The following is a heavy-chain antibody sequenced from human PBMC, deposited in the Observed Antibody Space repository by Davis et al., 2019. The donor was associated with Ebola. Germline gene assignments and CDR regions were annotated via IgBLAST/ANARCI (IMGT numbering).Heavy chain of an antibody. CDR3: ARDFAVLVAGTSAGGFDM. CDR2: ISYDGSNE. D-gene: IGHD6-19*01. Sequence: GESLKISCAASGFIFSRYAMHWVRQAPGKGLEWLAVISYDGSNEYYAVSVKGRFIVSRDNSKNTLSLQMNSLRGEDTAVYYCARDFAVLVAGTSAGGFDMWGQGTMVTVSS. J-gene: IGHJ3*02. V-gene: IGHV3-30-3*01. CDR1: GFIFSRYA.